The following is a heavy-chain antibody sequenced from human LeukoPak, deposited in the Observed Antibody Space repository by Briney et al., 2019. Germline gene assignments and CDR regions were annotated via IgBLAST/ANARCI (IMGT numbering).Heavy chain of an antibody. V-gene: IGHV1-3*01. D-gene: IGHD2-15*01. CDR1: GDTFTSYA. CDR2: INAGNGNT. J-gene: IGHJ6*04. CDR3: ARNEDCSGGSCCPGKGMDV. Sequence: GSARVSCKASGDTFTSYAMNWVGQAPGERVEGMGWINAGNGNTTYSRKFQGRVTITRDTSAITAYIELSSLRSEDTAVYYCARNEDCSGGSCCPGKGMDVWGKGTTVTVSS.